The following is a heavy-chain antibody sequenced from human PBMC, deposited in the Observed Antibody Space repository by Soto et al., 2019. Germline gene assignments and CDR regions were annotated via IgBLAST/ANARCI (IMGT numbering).Heavy chain of an antibody. V-gene: IGHV4-59*08. CDR3: ARHSYSSSWLVY. D-gene: IGHD6-13*01. J-gene: IGHJ4*02. Sequence: SETLSLTCTVSGGSISSYYWSWIRQPPGKGLEWIGYIYYSGSTNYNPSLKSRVTISVDTSKNQYSLKLSSVTAADTAVYYCARHSYSSSWLVYWGQGTLVTVSS. CDR1: GGSISSYY. CDR2: IYYSGST.